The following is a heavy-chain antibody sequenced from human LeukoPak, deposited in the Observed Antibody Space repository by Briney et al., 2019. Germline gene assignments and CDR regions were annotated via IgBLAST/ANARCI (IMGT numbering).Heavy chain of an antibody. D-gene: IGHD2-15*01. Sequence: PGGSLRLSCAASGFTFDDYAMHWVRQAPGKGLEWVSGISWNSGSIGYADSVKGRFTISRDNAKNTLYLQMNSLRAEDTALYYCATSARTYLGSSLDYWGQGTLVTVSS. J-gene: IGHJ4*02. V-gene: IGHV3-9*01. CDR1: GFTFDDYA. CDR2: ISWNSGSI. CDR3: ATSARTYLGSSLDY.